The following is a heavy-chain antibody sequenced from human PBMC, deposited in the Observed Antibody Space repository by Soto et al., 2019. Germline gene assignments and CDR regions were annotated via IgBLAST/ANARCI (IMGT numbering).Heavy chain of an antibody. D-gene: IGHD3-16*01. J-gene: IGHJ6*02. CDR2: IYSSGST. CDR1: GGSISSGRNF. CDR3: ARGGEIVMGLYLGMDV. Sequence: QVQLQESGPGLVKPSQTLSLTCTVSGGSISSGRNFWSWIRQHPGKGLEWIGYIYSSGSTSYNPSLKRRSIISRGTSQYKFALRLSSVTAADTAVYFCARGGEIVMGLYLGMDVWGQGTTVIVSS. V-gene: IGHV4-31*03.